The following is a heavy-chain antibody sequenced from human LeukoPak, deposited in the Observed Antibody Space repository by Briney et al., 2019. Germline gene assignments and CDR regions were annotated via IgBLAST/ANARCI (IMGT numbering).Heavy chain of an antibody. Sequence: GGSLRLSCTASGLTFSNYATTWVRQAPGKGLEWVSSITGSGRGTYYADSVKGRLSVSGDNSQNTVFLHMNSLRADDTALYYCSKDPNGDYVGAFDMWGPGTMVTVSS. V-gene: IGHV3-23*01. CDR1: GLTFSNYA. CDR3: SKDPNGDYVGAFDM. D-gene: IGHD4-17*01. CDR2: ITGSGRGT. J-gene: IGHJ3*02.